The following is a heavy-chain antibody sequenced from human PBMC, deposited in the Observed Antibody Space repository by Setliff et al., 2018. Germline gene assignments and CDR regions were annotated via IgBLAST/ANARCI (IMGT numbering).Heavy chain of an antibody. Sequence: SETLSLTCAVSGYSISSGFSWVWIRQSPGKGLEWIGRVLFSGDTYYNPSLNSRVTISADTSKNQFSLNLSSVTAADTAVYYCARDNRARHYMDVWGKGTTVTVSS. D-gene: IGHD3-10*01. CDR2: VLFSGDT. CDR1: GYSISSGFS. J-gene: IGHJ6*03. V-gene: IGHV4-38-2*02. CDR3: ARDNRARHYMDV.